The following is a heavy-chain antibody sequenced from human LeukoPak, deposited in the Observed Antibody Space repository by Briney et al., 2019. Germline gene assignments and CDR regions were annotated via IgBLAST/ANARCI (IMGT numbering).Heavy chain of an antibody. V-gene: IGHV3-30*03. J-gene: IGHJ4*02. D-gene: IGHD2/OR15-2a*01. CDR3: AGDGDFFFDY. Sequence: GGSLRLSCAAFVFTFSSYGIYWVRQAPGKGLEWGSVISYDGSNKYYADSVKGRFTISPDNSTKTRYLQMKTLRAEETPVYFCAGDGDFFFDYWGQRTLV. CDR1: VFTFSSYG. CDR2: ISYDGSNK.